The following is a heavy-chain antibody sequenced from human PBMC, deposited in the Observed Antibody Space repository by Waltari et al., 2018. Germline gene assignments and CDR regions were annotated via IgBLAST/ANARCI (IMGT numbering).Heavy chain of an antibody. J-gene: IGHJ6*03. CDR1: GGSISSYY. CDR3: ARGRLAYMDV. CDR2: IYYSGST. V-gene: IGHV4-59*01. D-gene: IGHD6-19*01. Sequence: QVQLQESGPGLVKPSETLSLTCTVSGGSISSYYWSWIRQPPGKGLEWIGYIYYSGSTNYNPSLKRRVTISVDTSKNQFSLKLSSVTAADTAVYYCARGRLAYMDVWGKGTTVTISS.